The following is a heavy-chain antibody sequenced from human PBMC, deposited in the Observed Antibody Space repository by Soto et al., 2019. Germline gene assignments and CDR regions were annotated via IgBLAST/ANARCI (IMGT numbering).Heavy chain of an antibody. Sequence: GGSLRLSCAASGFSVSGNYVTWVRQAPGKGLEWVSVIYTDDNIYYADSVTGRFTISRDNSKNTFYLQMNRLRVEDTAVYYCATELIAKYGMHVWGQGTTVTVSS. V-gene: IGHV3-53*01. CDR2: IYTDDNI. J-gene: IGHJ6*02. CDR3: ATELIAKYGMHV. D-gene: IGHD2-21*01. CDR1: GFSVSGNY.